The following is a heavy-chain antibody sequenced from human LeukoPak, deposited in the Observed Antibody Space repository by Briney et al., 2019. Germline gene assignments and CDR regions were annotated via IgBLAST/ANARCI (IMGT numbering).Heavy chain of an antibody. Sequence: PGGSLRLSCAASGFTFSSYSMNWVRQAPGEGVEWVSSISSSSSYIYYADSVKGGFTISRDNAKNSLYLQMNSLRAEDTAVYYCASNLPTYYYGSGSLYWGQGTLVTVSS. D-gene: IGHD3-10*01. CDR2: ISSSSSYI. V-gene: IGHV3-21*01. CDR1: GFTFSSYS. J-gene: IGHJ4*02. CDR3: ASNLPTYYYGSGSLY.